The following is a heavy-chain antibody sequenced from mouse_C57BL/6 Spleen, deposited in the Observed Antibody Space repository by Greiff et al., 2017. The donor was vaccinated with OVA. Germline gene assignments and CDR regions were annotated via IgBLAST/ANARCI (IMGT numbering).Heavy chain of an antibody. Sequence: VKLMESGPGLVQPSQSLSITCTVSGFSLTSYGVHWVRQSPGKGLEWLGVIWRGGSTDYNAAFMSRLSITKDNSKSQVFFKMNSLQADDTAIYYCASGSRGAYWYFDVWGTGTTVTVSS. V-gene: IGHV2-5*01. CDR3: ASGSRGAYWYFDV. D-gene: IGHD1-1*01. CDR2: IWRGGST. CDR1: GFSLTSYG. J-gene: IGHJ1*03.